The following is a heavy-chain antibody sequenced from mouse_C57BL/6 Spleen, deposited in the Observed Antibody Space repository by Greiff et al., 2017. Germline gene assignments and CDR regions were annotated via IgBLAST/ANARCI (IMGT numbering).Heavy chain of an antibody. J-gene: IGHJ2*01. CDR1: GFTFSDYA. Sequence: EVQGVESGGGLVKPGGSLKLSCAASGFTFSDYAMHWVRQAPEKGLEWVAYISSGSSTIYYADTVKGRFTISREHANNTLFLQMTSLRSEDTAMYYCAKEVGYDEFYFDYWCQGTTLTVSS. V-gene: IGHV5-17*01. D-gene: IGHD2-2*01. CDR3: AKEVGYDEFYFDY. CDR2: ISSGSSTI.